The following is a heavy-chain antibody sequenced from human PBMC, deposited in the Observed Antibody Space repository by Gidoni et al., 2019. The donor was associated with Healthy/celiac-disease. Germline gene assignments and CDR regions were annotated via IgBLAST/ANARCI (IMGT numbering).Heavy chain of an antibody. J-gene: IGHJ6*02. Sequence: QLQLQESGPGLVKPSETLSLTCTVSGGSISSSSYYWGWIRQPPGKGLEWIGSIYYSGSTYYNPSLKSRVTISVDTSKNQFSLKLSSVTAADTAVYYCARRSRDYYGMDVWGQGTTVTVSS. CDR1: GGSISSSSYY. CDR3: ARRSRDYYGMDV. V-gene: IGHV4-39*01. CDR2: IYYSGST.